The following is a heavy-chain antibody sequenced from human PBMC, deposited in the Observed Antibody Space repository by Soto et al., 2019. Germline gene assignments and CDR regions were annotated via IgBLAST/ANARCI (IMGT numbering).Heavy chain of an antibody. J-gene: IGHJ3*02. V-gene: IGHV1-18*01. Sequence: ASVKVSCRASGYTFTSYGISWVRQAPGQGLEWMGWISAYNGNTNYAQKLQGRVTMTTDTSTSTAYMELRSLRSDDTAVYYCARDRDDILTDRDSYDIWGQGTMVTVSS. CDR2: ISAYNGNT. CDR3: ARDRDDILTDRDSYDI. CDR1: GYTFTSYG. D-gene: IGHD3-9*01.